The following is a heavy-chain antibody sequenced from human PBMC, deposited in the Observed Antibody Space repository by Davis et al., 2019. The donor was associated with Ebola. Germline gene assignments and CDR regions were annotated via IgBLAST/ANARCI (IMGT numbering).Heavy chain of an antibody. D-gene: IGHD3-3*01. Sequence: SVKVSCKASGGTFSSYAITWVRQAPGQGLEWMGEIIPIFGTANYAQKLQGRVTMTTDTSTNTAYMELRSLRSDDTAVYYCARSAITIFGVPMGWFDPWGQGTLVTVSS. CDR3: ARSAITIFGVPMGWFDP. CDR2: IIPIFGTA. CDR1: GGTFSSYA. V-gene: IGHV1-69*05. J-gene: IGHJ5*02.